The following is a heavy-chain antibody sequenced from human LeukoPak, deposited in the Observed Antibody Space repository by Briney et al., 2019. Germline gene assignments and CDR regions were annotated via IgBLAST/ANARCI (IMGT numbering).Heavy chain of an antibody. CDR1: GFSFSTYS. Sequence: GGSLRLSCAASGFSFSTYSMNWVRQAPGKGLEWVSSISSSSSYIYYADSVKGRFTISRDNAKNSLYLQMNSLRAEDTAVYYCARAHSSGYDDYWGQGTLVTVSS. V-gene: IGHV3-21*01. CDR2: ISSSSSYI. CDR3: ARAHSSGYDDY. J-gene: IGHJ4*02. D-gene: IGHD6-19*01.